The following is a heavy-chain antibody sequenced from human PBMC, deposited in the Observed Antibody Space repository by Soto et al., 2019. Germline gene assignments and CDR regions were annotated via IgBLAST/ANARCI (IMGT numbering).Heavy chain of an antibody. J-gene: IGHJ6*02. D-gene: IGHD2-2*01. V-gene: IGHV4-34*01. Sequence: PSETLSLTCAVYGGSFNTFYWNWVRQPPGKGLEWIGEIHHSGSTNYNPSLTSRPTISVDTSKNQFSLQLSSVTAADTAVYYCAREDRYCSSTSCKYAMDVWGQGTTVTVSS. CDR1: GGSFNTFY. CDR3: AREDRYCSSTSCKYAMDV. CDR2: IHHSGST.